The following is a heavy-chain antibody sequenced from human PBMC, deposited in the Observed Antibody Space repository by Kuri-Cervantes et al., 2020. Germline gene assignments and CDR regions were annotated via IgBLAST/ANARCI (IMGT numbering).Heavy chain of an antibody. D-gene: IGHD6-13*01. CDR2: ISAYNGNT. V-gene: IGHV1-18*01. CDR3: ARDHLRDSPMQQLDLQLYYYGMDV. J-gene: IGHJ6*02. CDR1: GYTFTSYG. Sequence: GESLKISCKASGYTFTSYGISWVRQAPGQGLEWMGWISAYNGNTNYAQKLQGRVTMTTDTSTSTAYMELRSLRSDDTAVYYCARDHLRDSPMQQLDLQLYYYGMDVWGQGTTVTVSS.